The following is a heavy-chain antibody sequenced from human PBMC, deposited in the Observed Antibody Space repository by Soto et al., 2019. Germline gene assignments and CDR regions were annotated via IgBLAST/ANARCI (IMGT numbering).Heavy chain of an antibody. CDR1: GFTFSNYA. CDR3: ARRSSGWYFDY. V-gene: IGHV3-23*01. Sequence: EVQLSESGGGLVQPGGSLRLSCAAPGFTFSNYAMNWVRQAPGKGLEWVSVISGSGGSTYYADSVKGRFTISRDNSKNTLYLQMNSLRGEDTAVYYCARRSSGWYFDYWGQGTLVTVSS. J-gene: IGHJ4*02. CDR2: ISGSGGST. D-gene: IGHD6-19*01.